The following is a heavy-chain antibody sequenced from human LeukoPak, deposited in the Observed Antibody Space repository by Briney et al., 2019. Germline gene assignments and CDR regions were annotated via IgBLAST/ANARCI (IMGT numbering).Heavy chain of an antibody. CDR3: ARSLVGGRTWFDP. V-gene: IGHV1-18*01. J-gene: IGHJ5*02. Sequence: ASVKVSCKASGYTFTSYGISWVRQAPGQGLEWMGWISAHNGDTNYAQNLQGTVTMTTDTSTSTAYMELRSLRSDDTAVYCCARSLVGGRTWFDPWGQGTLVTVSS. CDR1: GYTFTSYG. CDR2: ISAHNGDT. D-gene: IGHD1-26*01.